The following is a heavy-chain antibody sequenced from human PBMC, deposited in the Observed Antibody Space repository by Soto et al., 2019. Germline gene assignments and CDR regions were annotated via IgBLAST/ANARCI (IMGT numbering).Heavy chain of an antibody. D-gene: IGHD3-22*01. J-gene: IGHJ4*02. CDR2: ISSSGSTI. V-gene: IGHV3-48*04. Sequence: SLRLSCAASGFTFSSYSMNWVRQAPGKGLEWVSYISSSGSTIYYADSVKGRFTISRDNAKNSLYLQMNSLRAEDTAVYYCAREGSSGYLAYWGQGTLVTVSS. CDR3: AREGSSGYLAY. CDR1: GFTFSSYS.